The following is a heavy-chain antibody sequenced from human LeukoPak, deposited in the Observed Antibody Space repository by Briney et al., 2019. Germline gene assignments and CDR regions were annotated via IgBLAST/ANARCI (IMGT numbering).Heavy chain of an antibody. Sequence: GESLKISCRGSGYSFTSYWIGWVRQMPGKGLEWMGIIYPGDSDTRYSPSLQGQVTISADKSISTAYLQWSSLKASDTAMYYCATDLGYCSGGSCYAAFDIWGQGTMVTVSS. J-gene: IGHJ3*02. CDR2: IYPGDSDT. CDR1: GYSFTSYW. CDR3: ATDLGYCSGGSCYAAFDI. D-gene: IGHD2-15*01. V-gene: IGHV5-51*01.